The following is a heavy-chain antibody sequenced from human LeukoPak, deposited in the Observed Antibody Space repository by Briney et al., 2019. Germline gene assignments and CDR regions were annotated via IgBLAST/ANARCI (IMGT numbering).Heavy chain of an antibody. CDR3: ARDLDTTVTMKGMDV. CDR2: INHSGST. D-gene: IGHD4-17*01. Sequence: PSETLSLTCAVYGGSFSDYYWSWIRQPPGKGLEWIGEINHSGSTNYNPSLKSRVTISIDTSKNQFSLRLTSVTAADTAVYYCARDLDTTVTMKGMDVWGKGTTVTVSS. J-gene: IGHJ6*04. CDR1: GGSFSDYY. V-gene: IGHV4-34*01.